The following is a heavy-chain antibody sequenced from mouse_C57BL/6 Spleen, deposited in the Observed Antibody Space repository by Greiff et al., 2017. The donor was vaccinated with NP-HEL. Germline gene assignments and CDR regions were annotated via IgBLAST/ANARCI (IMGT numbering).Heavy chain of an antibody. CDR3: ARASTTVVYFDY. J-gene: IGHJ2*01. CDR2: INYDGSST. D-gene: IGHD1-1*01. Sequence: EVQVVESEGGLVQPGSSMKLSCTASGFTFSDYYMAWVRQVPEKGLEWVANINYDGSSTYYLDSLKSRFIISRDNAKNILYLQMSSLKSEDTATYYCARASTTVVYFDYWGQGTTLTVSS. V-gene: IGHV5-16*01. CDR1: GFTFSDYY.